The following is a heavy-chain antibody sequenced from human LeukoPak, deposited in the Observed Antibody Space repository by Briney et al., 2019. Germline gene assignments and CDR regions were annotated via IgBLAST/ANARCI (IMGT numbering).Heavy chain of an antibody. CDR3: ASLYCSSTSCYLFH. D-gene: IGHD2-2*01. CDR2: IYYSGST. J-gene: IGHJ4*02. V-gene: IGHV4-59*08. CDR1: GGSISSYY. Sequence: SETLSLTCTVSGGSISSYYWSWIRQTPGKGLEWIGYIYYSGSTNYNPSLKSRVNISVDTSKNQFSLKLSSVTAADTALYYCASLYCSSTSCYLFHWCQGTLVTVSS.